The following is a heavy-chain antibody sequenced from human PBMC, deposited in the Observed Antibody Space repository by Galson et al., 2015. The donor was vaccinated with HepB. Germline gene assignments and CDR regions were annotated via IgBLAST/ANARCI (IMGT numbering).Heavy chain of an antibody. V-gene: IGHV3-53*01. Sequence: SLRLSCAASGFSVSRNYMTWVRQAPGKGLEWVSVIYSGGNTDYADSVKGRFTISRDNSKNTLYLQMNSLRAEDTALYYCAKGGVWGSAALNYGMDVWGQGTTVTVSS. D-gene: IGHD7-27*01. J-gene: IGHJ6*02. CDR2: IYSGGNT. CDR1: GFSVSRNY. CDR3: AKGGVWGSAALNYGMDV.